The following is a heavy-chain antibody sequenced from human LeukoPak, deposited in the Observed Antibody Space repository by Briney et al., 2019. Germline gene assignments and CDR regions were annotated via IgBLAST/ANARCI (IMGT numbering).Heavy chain of an antibody. CDR1: GFTFSSYW. J-gene: IGHJ4*02. V-gene: IGHV3-74*01. CDR2: IDSDGCST. Sequence: GGSLRPSCAASGFTFSSYWMHWVRQAPGKGLVWVSRIDSDGCSTIYADSVKGRFTISRDNAKNTLYLQMNSLRAEDTAVYYCAREQYYYDSSGYFGFDYWGQGTLVTVSS. CDR3: AREQYYYDSSGYFGFDY. D-gene: IGHD3-22*01.